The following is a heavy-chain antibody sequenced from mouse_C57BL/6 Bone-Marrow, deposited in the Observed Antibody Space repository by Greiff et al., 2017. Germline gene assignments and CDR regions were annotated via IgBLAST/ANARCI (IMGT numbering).Heavy chain of an antibody. CDR2: IRGGGGNT. V-gene: IGHV5-9*01. CDR1: GFTFSSYT. J-gene: IGHJ1*03. CDR3: SRQVTTVLATKYFDV. D-gene: IGHD1-1*01. Sequence: EVQLVESGGGLVKPGGSLKLSCAASGFTFSSYTVSWVRQTPEKRLQWVAAIRGGGGNTYYPESVKGRFTISRDNDKNILYLQISSLRSEDTALYYCSRQVTTVLATKYFDVWGTGTTVTVSS.